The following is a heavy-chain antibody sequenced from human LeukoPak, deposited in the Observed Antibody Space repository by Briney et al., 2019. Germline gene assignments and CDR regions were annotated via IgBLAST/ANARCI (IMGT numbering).Heavy chain of an antibody. J-gene: IGHJ4*02. V-gene: IGHV4-30-4*01. Sequence: SETLSLTCTVSGGSISSGDYYWSWIRQPPGKGLEWIGYIYYSGSTYYNPSLKSRVTISVDTSKNQFSLKLSSVTAADTAVYYCARGGIVVVTAIPYYFDYWAQGTLVTVSS. CDR1: GGSISSGDYY. D-gene: IGHD2-21*02. CDR3: ARGGIVVVTAIPYYFDY. CDR2: IYYSGST.